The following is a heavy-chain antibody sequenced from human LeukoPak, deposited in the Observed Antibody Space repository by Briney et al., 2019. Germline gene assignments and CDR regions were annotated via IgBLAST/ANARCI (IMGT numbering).Heavy chain of an antibody. D-gene: IGHD6-13*01. CDR1: GFTFSRYG. CDR2: ISYDGSNK. CDR3: AKDFRVAAGLDY. J-gene: IGHJ4*02. V-gene: IGHV3-30*18. Sequence: GGSLRLSCAASGFTFSRYGMHWVRQAPGKGLEWGAVISYDGSNKYYADSVKGRFTISRDNSKNTLYLQMNSLRAEDTAVYYCAKDFRVAAGLDYWGQGTLVTVSS.